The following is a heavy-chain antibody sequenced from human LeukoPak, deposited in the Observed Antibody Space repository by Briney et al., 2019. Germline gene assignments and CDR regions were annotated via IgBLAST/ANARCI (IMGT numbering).Heavy chain of an antibody. J-gene: IGHJ4*02. CDR3: ARSWAGMYYPFYYFDF. V-gene: IGHV4-34*01. D-gene: IGHD1-26*01. CDR2: INHRGST. Sequence: SETLSLTCAVYGGSFSGYYWSWIRQPPGKGLEWIAEINHRGSTYYNPSLKNRVNISVDTSKNQFSLNLDSVTAADTAVYYCARSWAGMYYPFYYFDFWGQGTLVSVSS. CDR1: GGSFSGYY.